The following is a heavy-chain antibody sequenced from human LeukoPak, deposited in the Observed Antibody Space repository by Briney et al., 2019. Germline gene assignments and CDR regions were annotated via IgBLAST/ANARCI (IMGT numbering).Heavy chain of an antibody. V-gene: IGHV3-23*01. J-gene: IGHJ4*02. D-gene: IGHD3-22*01. CDR1: GIPFRIYI. CDR2: ITDSGATT. CDR3: AKTDSSGYYPHY. Sequence: GGSLRLSCVASGIPFRIYIMTWVRRAPGKGLEWISAITDSGATTYYADSVRGRFTISRDNSKNTLYLQMNSLRAEDTAVYYCAKTDSSGYYPHYWGQGTLVTVSS.